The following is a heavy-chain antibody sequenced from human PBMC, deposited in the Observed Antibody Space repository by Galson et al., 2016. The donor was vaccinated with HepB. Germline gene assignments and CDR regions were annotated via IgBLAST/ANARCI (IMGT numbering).Heavy chain of an antibody. CDR3: ARVAVYYQDSRAYYHLDY. CDR1: GYRFTHYG. V-gene: IGHV1-18*01. Sequence: SVKVSCKASGYRFTHYGISWVRQAPGQGLEWMGWITVYNGNTNSAQTLQGRLTMTTDTSTSTAYMALSSLRSDDTAVYYCARVAVYYQDSRAYYHLDYWGQGTLLTVSS. J-gene: IGHJ4*02. CDR2: ITVYNGNT. D-gene: IGHD3-22*01.